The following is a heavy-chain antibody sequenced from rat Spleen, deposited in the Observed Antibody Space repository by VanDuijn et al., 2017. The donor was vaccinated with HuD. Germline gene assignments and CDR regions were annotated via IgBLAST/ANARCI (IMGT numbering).Heavy chain of an antibody. CDR2: LSYDGGSA. CDR3: SPDGLNFGGFAC. J-gene: IGHJ3*01. Sequence: EVQLVESGGGLVQPGRSMKLSCAASGFTFSKYGMARVRQPPKQGLEWVAYLSYDGGSAYSRDSVKGRFTMSRDNAKSTLYLRMDSLLSEDTATYYSSPDGLNFGGFACWGQGTLVTVS. CDR1: GFTFSKYG. D-gene: IGHD1-11*01. V-gene: IGHV5-20*01.